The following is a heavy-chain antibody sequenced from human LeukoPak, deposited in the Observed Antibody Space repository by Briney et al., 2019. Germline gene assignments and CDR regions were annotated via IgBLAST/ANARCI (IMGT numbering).Heavy chain of an antibody. CDR1: GGSFSGYY. D-gene: IGHD4-23*01. J-gene: IGHJ4*02. CDR3: AREQGGNRPLDY. Sequence: ASETLSLTCAAYGGSFSGYYWSWIRQPPGKGLEWIGEINHSGSTNYNPSLKSRVTMSVDTSKNQFSLKVSSVTAADTAVYYCAREQGGNRPLDYWGQGTLVTVSS. CDR2: INHSGST. V-gene: IGHV4-34*01.